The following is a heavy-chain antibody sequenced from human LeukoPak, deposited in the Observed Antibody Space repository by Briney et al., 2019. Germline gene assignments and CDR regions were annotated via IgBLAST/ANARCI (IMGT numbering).Heavy chain of an antibody. CDR3: ASAKLLWFGTYYYGMDV. CDR1: GYTFTSYD. J-gene: IGHJ6*02. CDR2: MNPNSGNT. Sequence: ASVKVSCKASGYTFTSYDINWVRQATGQGLEWMGWMNPNSGNTGYAQKFQGRVTMTRNTSLSTAYMELSSLRSEDTAVYYCASAKLLWFGTYYYGMDVWGQGTTVTVSS. D-gene: IGHD3-10*01. V-gene: IGHV1-8*01.